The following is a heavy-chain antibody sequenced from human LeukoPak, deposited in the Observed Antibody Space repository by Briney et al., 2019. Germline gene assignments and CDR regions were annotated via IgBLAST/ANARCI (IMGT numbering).Heavy chain of an antibody. CDR3: TRIPKRYYYYYGMDV. V-gene: IGHV4-59*08. CDR1: GGSISSYY. J-gene: IGHJ6*02. CDR2: IYYSGST. Sequence: SETLSLTCTVSGGSISSYYWSWIRQPPGKGLEWIGYIYYSGSTNYNPSLKSRVTISVDTSKNQFSLKLSSVTAADTAVYYCTRIPKRYYYYYGMDVWGQGTTVTVSS.